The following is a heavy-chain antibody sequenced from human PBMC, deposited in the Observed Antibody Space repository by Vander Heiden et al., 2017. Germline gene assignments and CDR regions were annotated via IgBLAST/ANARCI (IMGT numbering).Heavy chain of an antibody. Sequence: HVQLQQCGAGLLKPSATLSLNCAVHGGSFRGYYWSWIRQPPGTGPELSGENKHRRSTNYNQSHKSRVPISVDTSKNQFSLKLSSVPAADTAVYYCARGGIYYYYDMDVWGQGTTITVSS. V-gene: IGHV4-34*01. CDR2: NKHRRST. CDR1: GGSFRGYY. CDR3: ARGGIYYYYDMDV. J-gene: IGHJ6*02.